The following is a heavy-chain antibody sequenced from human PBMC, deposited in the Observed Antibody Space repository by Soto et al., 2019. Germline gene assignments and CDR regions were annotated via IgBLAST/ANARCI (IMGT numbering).Heavy chain of an antibody. J-gene: IGHJ4*02. CDR2: ISGGGGST. D-gene: IGHD3-16*01. CDR3: AKVPAYDYVWGTYYYFDY. CDR1: GFTFSNYA. Sequence: GGSLRLSCAASGFTFSNYAMSWVRQAPGKGLELVLFISGGGGSTYYADSVKGRFTISRDNSKNTIYLQMNSLRAEDTAVYYCAKVPAYDYVWGTYYYFDYWGLGALVTVSS. V-gene: IGHV3-23*01.